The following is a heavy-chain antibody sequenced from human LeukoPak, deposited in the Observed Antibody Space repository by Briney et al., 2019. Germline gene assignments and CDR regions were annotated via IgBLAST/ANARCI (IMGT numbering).Heavy chain of an antibody. CDR3: ASLPTTVTTFGAFDI. CDR1: GGTFSSYA. J-gene: IGHJ3*02. D-gene: IGHD4-17*01. V-gene: IGHV1-69*01. CDR2: IIPIFGTA. Sequence: SVKVSCKASGGTFSSYAISWVRQAPGQGLEWMGGIIPIFGTANYAQKLQGRVTITADESTSTAYMELSSLRSEDTAVYYCASLPTTVTTFGAFDIWGQGTMVTVSS.